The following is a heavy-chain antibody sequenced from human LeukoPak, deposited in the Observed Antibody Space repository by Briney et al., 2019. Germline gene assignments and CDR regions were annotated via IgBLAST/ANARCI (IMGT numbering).Heavy chain of an antibody. CDR1: GGTFSSYA. D-gene: IGHD2-2*02. Sequence: ASVTVSCKASGGTFSSYAISWVRQAPGQGLEWMGGIIPIFGTANYAQKFQGRVTITADESTSTAYMELSSLRSEDTAVYYCAREDIVVVPAAIVYYGMDVWGQGTTVTVSS. J-gene: IGHJ6*02. V-gene: IGHV1-69*13. CDR3: AREDIVVVPAAIVYYGMDV. CDR2: IIPIFGTA.